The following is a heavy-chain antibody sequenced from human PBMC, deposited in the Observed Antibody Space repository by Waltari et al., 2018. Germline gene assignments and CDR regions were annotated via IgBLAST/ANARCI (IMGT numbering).Heavy chain of an antibody. D-gene: IGHD2-8*02. CDR1: GFSFNTSG. J-gene: IGHJ4*02. CDR2: IWFDGSNK. V-gene: IGHV3-33*01. CDR3: VRASGPFDY. Sequence: QVQLVVSGGVGVHPGRFLRLSCVPSGFSFNTSGMPWVRQAPGKGLEWVAVIWFDGSNKYYADSEKGRFTISRDNSKNTLFLQMDSLRAEDTAVYYCVRASGPFDYWGQGTLVTVSS.